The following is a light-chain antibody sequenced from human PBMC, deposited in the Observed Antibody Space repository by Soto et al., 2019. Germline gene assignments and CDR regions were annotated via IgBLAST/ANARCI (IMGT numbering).Light chain of an antibody. CDR1: SIDIGSYSF. CDR2: DVS. J-gene: IGLJ7*01. Sequence: QSALTQPASVSGSPGQSVTISCTGTSIDIGSYSFVSWYQQYPAKAPNLLIFDVSIRPSGVSSRFSGSKSANTASLTISGLQAEDEADYYCCSYTAKSTWVFGGGTQLTVL. CDR3: CSYTAKSTWV. V-gene: IGLV2-14*03.